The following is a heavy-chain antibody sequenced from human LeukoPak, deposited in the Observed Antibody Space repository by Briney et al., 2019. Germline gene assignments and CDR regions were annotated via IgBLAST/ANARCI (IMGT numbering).Heavy chain of an antibody. CDR1: GWSFTGYY. Sequence: SETLYLTCAVYGWSFTGYYWSWIRQPPGKGLEWIGEINHRGSTNYNPSLKSRVTITVDTSKTKYSLKLRSVSAGDTDVYYCARACYYDSSGYFYFECRGQGTLVTVSS. CDR3: ARACYYDSSGYFYFEC. CDR2: INHRGST. J-gene: IGHJ4*02. V-gene: IGHV4-34*01. D-gene: IGHD3-22*01.